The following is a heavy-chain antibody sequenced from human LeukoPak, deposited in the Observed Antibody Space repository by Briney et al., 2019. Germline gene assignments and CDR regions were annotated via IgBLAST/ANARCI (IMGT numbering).Heavy chain of an antibody. D-gene: IGHD1-26*01. J-gene: IGHJ3*02. V-gene: IGHV4-59*01. Sequence: PSETLSLTCTVSGGSISSYYWSWIRQPPGKGLEWIGYIYYSGSTNYNPSLKSRVTISVDTSKNQFSLKLSSVTAADTAVYYCARGPLVVGAHDAFDIWGQGTMVTVSS. CDR2: IYYSGST. CDR3: ARGPLVVGAHDAFDI. CDR1: GGSISSYY.